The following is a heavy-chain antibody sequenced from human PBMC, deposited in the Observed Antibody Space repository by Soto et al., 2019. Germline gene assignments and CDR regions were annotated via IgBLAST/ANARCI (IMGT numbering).Heavy chain of an antibody. J-gene: IGHJ5*02. D-gene: IGHD2-21*02. CDR1: GFTFSSYA. CDR3: VKAPLAYCGGDCYSGNWFDP. Sequence: GGSLRLSCSASGFTFSSYAMHWVRQAPGKGLEYVSAISSNGGSTYYADSVKGRFTISRDNSKNTLYLQMSSLRAEDTAVYYCVKAPLAYCGGDCYSGNWFDPWGQGTLVTVSS. V-gene: IGHV3-64D*06. CDR2: ISSNGGST.